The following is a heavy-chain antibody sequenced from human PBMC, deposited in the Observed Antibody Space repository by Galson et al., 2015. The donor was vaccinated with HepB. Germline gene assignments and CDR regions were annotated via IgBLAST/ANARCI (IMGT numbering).Heavy chain of an antibody. CDR1: GYTFTSYA. V-gene: IGHV7-4-1*02. D-gene: IGHD3-9*01. Sequence: SVKVSCKASGYTFTSYAMNWVRQAPGQGLEWMGWINTNTGNPTYAQGFTGRFVFSLDTSVSTAYLQISSLKAEDTAVYYCARALVMRHYDILTAIPGWSDYWGQGTLVTVSS. CDR2: INTNTGNP. CDR3: ARALVMRHYDILTAIPGWSDY. J-gene: IGHJ4*02.